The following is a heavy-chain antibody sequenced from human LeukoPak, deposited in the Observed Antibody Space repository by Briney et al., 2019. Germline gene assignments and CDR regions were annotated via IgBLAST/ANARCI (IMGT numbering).Heavy chain of an antibody. V-gene: IGHV1-18*01. CDR2: ISAYNGNT. D-gene: IGHD5-18*01. J-gene: IGHJ3*02. CDR1: GYTLTSYG. CDR3: ARAVGYSNANDAFDI. Sequence: ASVKVSCKASGYTLTSYGISWVRQAPGQGLEWMGWISAYNGNTNYAQKLQGRVTMTTDTSTSTAYMELRSLRSDDTAVYYCARAVGYSNANDAFDIWGQGTMVTVSS.